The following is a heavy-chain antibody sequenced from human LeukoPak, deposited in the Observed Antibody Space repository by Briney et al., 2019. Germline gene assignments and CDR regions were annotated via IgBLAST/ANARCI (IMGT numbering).Heavy chain of an antibody. CDR1: SGSITTYY. CDR2: IHHSGSA. CDR3: ARDQGYTYGQTHYFDF. Sequence: TSETLSLTCSVSSGSITTYYWKWIRQAPGKEPEWIGYIHHSGSANYNPSLSLNGRVAMSVDMSKNHFSLKLISVTAADTAVYYCARDQGYTYGQTHYFDFWGQGIQVTVSS. D-gene: IGHD2-15*01. V-gene: IGHV4-59*12. J-gene: IGHJ4*02.